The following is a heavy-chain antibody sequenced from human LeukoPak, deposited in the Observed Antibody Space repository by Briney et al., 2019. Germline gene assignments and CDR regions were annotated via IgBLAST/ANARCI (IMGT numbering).Heavy chain of an antibody. D-gene: IGHD4-17*01. V-gene: IGHV1-69*13. CDR3: AYLMTTVTHFDY. J-gene: IGHJ4*02. CDR2: IIPIFGTA. CDR1: GGTFSSYA. Sequence: GAPVKVSCKASGGTFSSYASSWVRQAPGQVLEWMGGIIPIFGTANYAQKFQGRVTITADESTSTAYMELSSLRSEDTAVYYCAYLMTTVTHFDYWGQGTLVTVSS.